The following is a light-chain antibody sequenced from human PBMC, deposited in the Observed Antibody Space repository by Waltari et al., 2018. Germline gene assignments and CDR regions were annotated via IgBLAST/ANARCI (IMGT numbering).Light chain of an antibody. J-gene: IGLJ6*01. CDR3: AAWDDSLNGPYV. V-gene: IGLV1-44*01. Sequence: QSVLTQPPSASGTPGQRVTISCSGSSSNIGSHTVSWYQQLPGTAPKLLIYSNNQRPSGVPDRFSGSKSGTSASLAISGLQSEDEADYYCAAWDDSLNGPYVFGSGTKVTVL. CDR1: SSNIGSHT. CDR2: SNN.